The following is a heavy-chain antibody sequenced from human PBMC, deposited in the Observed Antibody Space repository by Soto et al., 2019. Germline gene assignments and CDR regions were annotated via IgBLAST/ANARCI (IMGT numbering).Heavy chain of an antibody. CDR2: ISPHNFNT. CDR3: ARDEGGYDILTGYYTAHHFDY. J-gene: IGHJ4*02. Sequence: QVQLVQSGAEVKKPGDSVKVSCSASGYTFTHFYITWVQQAHGQGLEWMGAISPHNFNTNFAQKFQGRVTLTTDTSTSTAYMELRSLRSDDTAVYYCARDEGGYDILTGYYTAHHFDYWGQGVLVTVSS. V-gene: IGHV1-18*01. D-gene: IGHD3-9*01. CDR1: GYTFTHFY.